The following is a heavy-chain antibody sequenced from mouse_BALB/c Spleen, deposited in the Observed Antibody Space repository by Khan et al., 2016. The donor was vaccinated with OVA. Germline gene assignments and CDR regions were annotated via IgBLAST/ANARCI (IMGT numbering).Heavy chain of an antibody. Sequence: QIQLVQSGPELKKPGETVKISCKASGHTFTNFGMNWVKQASGKGLKWMGWINTYTGEPTYADDFNGRFAFSLEASASTAYLQINNLTNEDTATYFCARPPYFSYAMDNWGQGTSVTVSS. V-gene: IGHV9-3-1*01. CDR3: ARPPYFSYAMDN. CDR1: GHTFTNFG. D-gene: IGHD2-10*01. CDR2: INTYTGEP. J-gene: IGHJ4*01.